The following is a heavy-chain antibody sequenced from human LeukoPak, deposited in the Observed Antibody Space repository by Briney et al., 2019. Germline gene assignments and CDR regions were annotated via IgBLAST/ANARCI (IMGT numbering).Heavy chain of an antibody. J-gene: IGHJ4*02. CDR2: ISGSGGST. D-gene: IGHD6-13*01. V-gene: IGHV3-23*01. CDR1: GFTFSSYA. CDR3: AKESNRRSSWYYFDY. Sequence: GGSLRLSCAASGFTFSSYAMSWARQAPGKGLEWVSAISGSGGSTYYADSVKGRFTISRDNSKNTLYLQMNSLRAEDTAVYYCAKESNRRSSWYYFDYWGQGTLVTVSS.